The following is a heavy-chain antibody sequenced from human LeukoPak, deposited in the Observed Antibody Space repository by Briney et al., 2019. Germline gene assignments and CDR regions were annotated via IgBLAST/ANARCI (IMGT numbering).Heavy chain of an antibody. V-gene: IGHV4-59*01. CDR3: ARTITYYDILTGPRGYFDY. CDR2: IYYSGST. J-gene: IGHJ4*02. Sequence: SETLSLTCTVSGGSISSYYWSWIRQPPGKGLEWIGYIYYSGSTNYNPSLKSRVTISVDTSKNQFSLKLSSVTAADTAVYYCARTITYYDILTGPRGYFDYWGQGTLVTVSS. CDR1: GGSISSYY. D-gene: IGHD3-9*01.